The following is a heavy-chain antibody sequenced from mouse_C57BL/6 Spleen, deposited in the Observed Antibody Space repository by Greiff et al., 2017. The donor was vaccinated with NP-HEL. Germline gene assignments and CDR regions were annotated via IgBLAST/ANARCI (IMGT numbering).Heavy chain of an antibody. D-gene: IGHD5-1*01. CDR2: ISSGSSTI. Sequence: EVKLVESGGGLVKPGGSLKLSCAASGFTFSDYGMHWVRQAPEKGLEWVAYISSGSSTIYYADTVKGRFTISRDNAKNTLFLQMTSLRSEDTAMYYCARDLFAYWGQGTLVTVSA. CDR1: GFTFSDYG. J-gene: IGHJ3*01. CDR3: ARDLFAY. V-gene: IGHV5-17*01.